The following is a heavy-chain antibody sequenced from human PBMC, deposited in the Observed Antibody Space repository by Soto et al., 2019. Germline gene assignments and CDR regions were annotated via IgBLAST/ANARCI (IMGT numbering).Heavy chain of an antibody. J-gene: IGHJ4*02. CDR1: GFSLRNAGMG. CDR3: ARAEELYSVDY. CDR2: IFSHDGK. Sequence: QVPVKESGPVLVQPTETLTLTCTVSGFSLRNAGMGVSWIRQPPGKALEWLAHIFSHDGKYYSSPLNNRLTISTATSKSQVGLTLTTVDAVETATYYSARAEELYSVDYWGSGPLVTLSS. D-gene: IGHD1-26*01. V-gene: IGHV2-26*01.